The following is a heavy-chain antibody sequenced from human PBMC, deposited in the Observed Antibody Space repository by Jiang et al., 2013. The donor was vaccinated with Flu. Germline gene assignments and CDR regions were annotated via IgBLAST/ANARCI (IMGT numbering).Heavy chain of an antibody. CDR2: IIPILGMT. J-gene: IGHJ4*02. CDR3: GVQVLAAYNYFDF. D-gene: IGHD6-13*01. Sequence: QSGSELKMPGSSVKVSCQASGGTSSHYTITWVRLAPGQGLEWVGRIIPILGMTNYAQKFQGRATITADRSTNTAYLELSALKSEDTAVYYCGVQVLAAYNYFDFWGQGTLVTVSS. V-gene: IGHV1-69*02. CDR1: GGTSSHYT.